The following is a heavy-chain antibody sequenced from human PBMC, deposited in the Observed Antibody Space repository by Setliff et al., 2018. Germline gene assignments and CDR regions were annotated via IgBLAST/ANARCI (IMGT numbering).Heavy chain of an antibody. CDR1: GGSFSGYY. CDR2: IIHSGST. V-gene: IGHV4-34*12. CDR3: AREQWLDPPGYYYMDV. D-gene: IGHD6-19*01. Sequence: SSETLSLTCAVYGGSFSGYYWSWIRQPPGKRLEWIGEIIHSGSTNYNPSLKSRVTISVDTSKNQFSLKLSSVTAADMAVYYCAREQWLDPPGYYYMDVWAKGTTVTVSS. J-gene: IGHJ6*03.